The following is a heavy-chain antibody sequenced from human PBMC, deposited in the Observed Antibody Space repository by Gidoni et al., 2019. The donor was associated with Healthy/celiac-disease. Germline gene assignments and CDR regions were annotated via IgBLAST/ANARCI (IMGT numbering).Heavy chain of an antibody. J-gene: IGHJ6*03. CDR1: GFTFSSYG. D-gene: IGHD3-10*01. V-gene: IGHV3-30*18. CDR2: ISYDGSNK. CDR3: AKDSYGSGCYYSYYYYYYIDV. Sequence: QVQLVESGGGVVQPGRYLRLYCAASGFTFSSYGWHWVRQAPGKGLEWVAVISYDGSNKYDAASVNCRFTISRDNSKHTLYLQMNSLRAEDTAVYYCAKDSYGSGCYYSYYYYYYIDVWGKGTTVTFSS.